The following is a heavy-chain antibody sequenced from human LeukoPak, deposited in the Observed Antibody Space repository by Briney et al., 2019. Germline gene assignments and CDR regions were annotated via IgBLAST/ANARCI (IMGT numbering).Heavy chain of an antibody. CDR3: ARGDIAAAGAPLGY. Sequence: KSSETLSLTCTASGCTISSYYWSWIRQPPGKGLEWIGRIYTSGSTNYNPSLKSRVTMSVDTSKNQFSLKLSSVTAADTAVYYCARGDIAAAGAPLGYWGQGTLVIVSS. V-gene: IGHV4-4*07. J-gene: IGHJ4*02. CDR2: IYTSGST. D-gene: IGHD6-13*01. CDR1: GCTISSYY.